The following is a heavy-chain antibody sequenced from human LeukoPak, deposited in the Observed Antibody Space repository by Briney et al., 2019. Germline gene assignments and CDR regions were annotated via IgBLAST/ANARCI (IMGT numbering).Heavy chain of an antibody. CDR3: ARKPLYYYGSGNYNAFDI. CDR2: IYHSGST. CDR1: GGSISSGGYY. V-gene: IGHV4-30-2*01. Sequence: SETLSLTCTVSGGSISSGGYYWSWLRQPPEKGLEWIGYIYHSGSTNYNPSLKSRVTISVDKSKNQFSLKLSSVTAADTAVYYCARKPLYYYGSGNYNAFDIWGQGTMVTVSS. J-gene: IGHJ3*02. D-gene: IGHD3-10*01.